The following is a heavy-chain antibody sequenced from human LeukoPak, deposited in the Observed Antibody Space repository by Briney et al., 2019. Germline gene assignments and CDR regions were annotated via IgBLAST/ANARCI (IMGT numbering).Heavy chain of an antibody. V-gene: IGHV4-59*01. CDR1: GGSISNYY. CDR3: VRVRYCSTNRCYDREFDN. CDR2: IYYSGNT. D-gene: IGHD2-2*01. Sequence: SETLSLTCTVSGGSISNYYWSWIRQPPGKGLEWIGYIYYSGNTNYNPSLKSRVTISVDTSKNQFSLKLNSVTAADTAVYYCVRVRYCSTNRCYDREFDNWGQGTLVTVPS. J-gene: IGHJ4*02.